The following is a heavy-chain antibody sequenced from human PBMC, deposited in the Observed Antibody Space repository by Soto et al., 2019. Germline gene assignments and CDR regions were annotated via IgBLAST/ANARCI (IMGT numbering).Heavy chain of an antibody. CDR2: ISYDGSNK. Sequence: GGSLRLSCAASGFTFSSYAVHWVRQAPGKGLEWVAVISYDGSNKYYADSVKGRFTISRDNSKNTLYLQMNSLRAEDTAVYYCARGMGYDKEAPFDYWGQGTLVTVSS. V-gene: IGHV3-30-3*01. CDR1: GFTFSSYA. D-gene: IGHD2-2*01. J-gene: IGHJ4*02. CDR3: ARGMGYDKEAPFDY.